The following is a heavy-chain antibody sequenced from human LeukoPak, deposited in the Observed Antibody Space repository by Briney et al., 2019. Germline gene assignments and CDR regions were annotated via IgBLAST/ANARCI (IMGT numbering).Heavy chain of an antibody. V-gene: IGHV1-18*01. D-gene: IGHD1-26*01. Sequence: ASVKVSCKASGYTFTSYGTSWVRQAPGQGLEWMGWISAYNGNTNYAQKLQGRVTMTTDTSTSTAYMELRSLRSDDTAVYYCAKVSGSYYDFDYWGQGTLVTVSS. CDR3: AKVSGSYYDFDY. J-gene: IGHJ4*02. CDR2: ISAYNGNT. CDR1: GYTFTSYG.